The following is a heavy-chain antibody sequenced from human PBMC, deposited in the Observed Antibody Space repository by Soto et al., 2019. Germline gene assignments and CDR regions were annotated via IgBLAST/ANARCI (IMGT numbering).Heavy chain of an antibody. CDR2: IRSKAYGGTT. CDR3: TMYSSTYYYYGMDV. D-gene: IGHD6-13*01. V-gene: IGHV3-49*03. CDR1: GFTFGDYA. Sequence: QPGGSLRLSCTASGFTFGDYAMSWFRQAPGKGLEWVGFIRSKAYGGTTEYAASVKGRFTISRDDSKSIAYLQMNSLKTEDTAVYYCTMYSSTYYYYGMDVWGQGTTVTVSS. J-gene: IGHJ6*02.